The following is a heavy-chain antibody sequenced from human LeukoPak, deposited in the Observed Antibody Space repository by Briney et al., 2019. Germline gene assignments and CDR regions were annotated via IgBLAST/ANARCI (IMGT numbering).Heavy chain of an antibody. D-gene: IGHD2-15*01. J-gene: IGHJ6*02. CDR1: GFTFSDYY. CDR2: ISSSSSYT. CDR3: ARACGASCYAVDYYNYGMDV. Sequence: GGSLRLSCAASGFTFSDYYMGWIRQAPGKGLEWVSYISSSSSYTNYADSVKGRFTISRDNAKNSLYLQMNSLGAGDTAVYYCARACGASCYAVDYYNYGMDVWGQGTTVTVSS. V-gene: IGHV3-11*06.